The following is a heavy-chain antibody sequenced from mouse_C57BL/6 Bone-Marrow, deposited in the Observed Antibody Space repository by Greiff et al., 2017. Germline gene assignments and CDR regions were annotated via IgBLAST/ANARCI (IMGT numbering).Heavy chain of an antibody. D-gene: IGHD2-1*01. J-gene: IGHJ2*01. CDR3: ARNLLLQGYFDY. Sequence: EVMLVESEGGLVQPGSSMKLSCTASGFTFSDYYMAWVRQVPEKGLEWVANINYDGSSTYYLDSLKSRFIISRDNAKNILYLQMSSLKSEDTATYYCARNLLLQGYFDYWGQGTTLTVSS. CDR2: INYDGSST. V-gene: IGHV5-16*01. CDR1: GFTFSDYY.